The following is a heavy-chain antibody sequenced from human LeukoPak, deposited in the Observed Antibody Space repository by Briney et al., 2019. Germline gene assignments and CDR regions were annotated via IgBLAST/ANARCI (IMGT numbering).Heavy chain of an antibody. J-gene: IGHJ6*03. V-gene: IGHV4-34*01. CDR1: GGSFSGYY. CDR2: INHSGST. CDR3: ARKPGQYSSGWYRGGYYYYYMDV. D-gene: IGHD6-19*01. Sequence: PSETLSLTCAVYGGSFSGYYWSWIRQPPGKGLEWIGEINHSGSTNYNPSLKSRVTISVDTSKNQFSLKLSSVTAADTAVYYCARKPGQYSSGWYRGGYYYYYMDVWGKGTTVTVSS.